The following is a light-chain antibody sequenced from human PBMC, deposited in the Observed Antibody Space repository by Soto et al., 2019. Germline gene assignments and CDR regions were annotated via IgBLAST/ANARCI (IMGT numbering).Light chain of an antibody. CDR2: AAS. CDR3: QQSYSTPSWT. Sequence: DIQLTQYKSSLSASVGDRVTITCRASQSISSYLNWYQQKPGKAPKLLIYAASSLQSGVPSRFSGSGSGTDFTLTISSLQPEDFATYYCQQSYSTPSWTFGQGTNVDIK. CDR1: QSISSY. J-gene: IGKJ1*01. V-gene: IGKV1-39*01.